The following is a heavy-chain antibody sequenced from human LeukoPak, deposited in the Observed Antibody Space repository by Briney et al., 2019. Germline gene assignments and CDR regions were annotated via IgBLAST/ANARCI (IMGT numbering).Heavy chain of an antibody. D-gene: IGHD3-10*01. CDR3: ARVGYYASGPFSYFDY. V-gene: IGHV3-30-3*01. CDR2: ISYDGSNE. J-gene: IGHJ4*02. Sequence: GRSLRLSSAASGFTFSGYAMHWVRQAPGKGLEWVAVISYDGSNEYYADSVKGRFTISRDNSKNTLYLQMNSLSVEDTAVYYCARVGYYASGPFSYFDYWGQGTLVTVSS. CDR1: GFTFSGYA.